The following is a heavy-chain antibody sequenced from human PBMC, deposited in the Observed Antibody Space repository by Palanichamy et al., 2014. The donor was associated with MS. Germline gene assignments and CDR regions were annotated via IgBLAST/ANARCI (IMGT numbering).Heavy chain of an antibody. CDR3: ARAAIAPAGNPFDY. CDR2: IYPGGST. V-gene: IGHV4-61*02. D-gene: IGHD6-13*01. J-gene: IGHJ4*02. Sequence: QVQLQESGPGLVKPSQTLSLTCTVSDGSISSGSYFWNWIRQPAGKGLEWLGRIYPGGSTNYNPPSKSRVTISIYTSTNQFSLKLSSVTAADTAMYYCARAAIAPAGNPFDYWGQGTLVTVSS. CDR1: DGSISSGSYF.